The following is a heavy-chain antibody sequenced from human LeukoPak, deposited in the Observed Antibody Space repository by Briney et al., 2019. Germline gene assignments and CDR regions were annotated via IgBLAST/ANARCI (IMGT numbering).Heavy chain of an antibody. Sequence: GGSLRLSCAASGFTFSSYAMHWVRQAPGKGLERVAVISYDGSNKYYADSVKGRFTISRDNSKNTLYLQMNSLRAEDTAVYYCAKDHMWFGEWQVDYFDYWGQGTLVTVSS. CDR2: ISYDGSNK. D-gene: IGHD3-10*01. J-gene: IGHJ4*02. V-gene: IGHV3-30*04. CDR3: AKDHMWFGEWQVDYFDY. CDR1: GFTFSSYA.